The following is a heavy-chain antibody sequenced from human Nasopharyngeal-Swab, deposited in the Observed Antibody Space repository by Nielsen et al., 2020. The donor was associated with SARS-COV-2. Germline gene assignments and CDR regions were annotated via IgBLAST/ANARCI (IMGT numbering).Heavy chain of an antibody. CDR2: VTGSGSTT. CDR1: GFTFDSYA. J-gene: IGHJ4*02. CDR3: AKDRYCSGGACYFNGFDS. V-gene: IGHV3-23*01. Sequence: GESLKISCAASGFTFDSYAMTWVRQAPGKGLEWVSSVTGSGSTTKYADSVKGRFTISRDNSNKKAYLQMHSLRAEDSAVYYCAKDRYCSGGACYFNGFDSWGQGTLVTVSS. D-gene: IGHD2-15*01.